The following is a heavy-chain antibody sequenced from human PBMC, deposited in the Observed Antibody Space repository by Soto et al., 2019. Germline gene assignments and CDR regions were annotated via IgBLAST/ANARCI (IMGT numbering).Heavy chain of an antibody. CDR3: ARDRGPYYYDSSGWGEFDY. Sequence: SVKVSCKASGGTFSSYAISWVRQAPGQGLEWMGGIIPIFGTANYAQKFQGRVTITADESTSTAYMELSSLRSEDTAVYYCARDRGPYYYDSSGWGEFDYWGQGTLVTVSS. CDR2: IIPIFGTA. V-gene: IGHV1-69*13. J-gene: IGHJ4*02. CDR1: GGTFSSYA. D-gene: IGHD3-22*01.